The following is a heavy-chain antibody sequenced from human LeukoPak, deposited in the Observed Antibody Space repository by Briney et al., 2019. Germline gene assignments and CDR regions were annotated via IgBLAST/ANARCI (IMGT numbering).Heavy chain of an antibody. Sequence: GGSLILSGAASGLTFSSYGMHWVRQAPGKGLEWVAVISYDGSNKYYADSVKGRFTISRDNSKNTLYLQMNSLRAEDTAVYYCAKDGLAYSSSYRFDPWGQGTLVTVSS. J-gene: IGHJ5*02. CDR3: AKDGLAYSSSYRFDP. D-gene: IGHD6-13*01. CDR1: GLTFSSYG. V-gene: IGHV3-30*18. CDR2: ISYDGSNK.